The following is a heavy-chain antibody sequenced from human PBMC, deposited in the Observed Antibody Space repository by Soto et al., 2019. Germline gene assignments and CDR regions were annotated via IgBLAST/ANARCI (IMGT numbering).Heavy chain of an antibody. CDR3: ARSGYSYGPNPLLY. CDR2: ISYSGSP. CDR1: GGSISSGGYY. V-gene: IGHV4-31*03. Sequence: QVQLQESVPGLVKPSQTLSLTCTVSGGSISSGGYYWSWIRQHPGKGLEWIGYISYSGSPYYNPSLKSRVTISVDTSKNQFSLKLSSVSAADTAVYYCARSGYSYGPNPLLYWGQGTLVTVSS. D-gene: IGHD5-18*01. J-gene: IGHJ4*02.